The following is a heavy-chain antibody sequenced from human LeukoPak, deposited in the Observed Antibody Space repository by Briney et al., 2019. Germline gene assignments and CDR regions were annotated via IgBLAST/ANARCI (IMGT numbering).Heavy chain of an antibody. CDR1: GGSISSSSYY. J-gene: IGHJ4*02. V-gene: IGHV4-39*01. D-gene: IGHD6-19*01. Sequence: MSSETLSLTCTVSGGSISSSSYYWGWIRQPPGKGLEWIGSIYYSGSTYYNPSLKSRVTISVDTSKNQFSLKLSSVTAADTAVYYCARGISGWPYFFDYWGQGTLVTVSS. CDR2: IYYSGST. CDR3: ARGISGWPYFFDY.